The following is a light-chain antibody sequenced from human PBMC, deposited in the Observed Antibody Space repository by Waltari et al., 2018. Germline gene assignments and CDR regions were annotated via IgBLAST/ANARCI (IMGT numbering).Light chain of an antibody. V-gene: IGLV1-51*02. CDR3: GTWDSSLSVVV. J-gene: IGLJ2*01. Sequence: QPVLTQPPSVSAAAGQKVTISCSGSSSTVGGNYLAWYQHLPRTAPRLLIYENKIRPSGIPDRFAGSKSGTSATLGITGLQTGDEADYYCGTWDSSLSVVVFGGGTKLTVL. CDR2: ENK. CDR1: SSTVGGNY.